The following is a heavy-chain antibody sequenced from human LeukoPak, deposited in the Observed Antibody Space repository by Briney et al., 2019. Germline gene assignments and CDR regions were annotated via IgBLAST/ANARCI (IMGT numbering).Heavy chain of an antibody. CDR1: GGSISSSNW. J-gene: IGHJ1*01. CDR2: IYHSGST. Sequence: SGTLSLTCAVSGGSISSSNWWSWVRQPPGKGLEWIGEIYHSGSTNYNPSLKSRVTISVDKSKNQFSLKLSSVTAADTAVYYCARNGPTVTHAGYFQHWGQGTLVTVSS. CDR3: ARNGPTVTHAGYFQH. V-gene: IGHV4-4*02. D-gene: IGHD4-17*01.